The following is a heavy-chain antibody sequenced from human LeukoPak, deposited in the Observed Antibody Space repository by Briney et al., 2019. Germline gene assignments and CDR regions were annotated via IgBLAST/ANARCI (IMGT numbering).Heavy chain of an antibody. Sequence: SETLSLTCTVSSGSISNRFWSWIRQPPGKGLEWIGDIYDSGSTKYNPSLKSRVTTSVDTSKNQFSLNLTSVTAADTAVYYCARARGQSGVDYWGQGTLVTVSS. D-gene: IGHD3-10*01. CDR1: SGSISNRF. V-gene: IGHV4-59*11. J-gene: IGHJ4*02. CDR2: IYDSGST. CDR3: ARARGQSGVDY.